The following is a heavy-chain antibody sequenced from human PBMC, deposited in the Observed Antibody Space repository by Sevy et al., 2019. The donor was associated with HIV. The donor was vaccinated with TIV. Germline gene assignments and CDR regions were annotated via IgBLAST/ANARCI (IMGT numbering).Heavy chain of an antibody. CDR3: VREDNNAPRTLLSFDI. CDR1: GYMFSDYN. CDR2: INPNSGVT. V-gene: IGHV1-2*06. D-gene: IGHD1-20*01. J-gene: IGHJ3*02. Sequence: ASVKVSCKATGYMFSDYNMHWVRQAPGQGLEWMALINPNSGVTIYAQKFRGRVSLTRDTSMSTAYMELSALTSDDTAVYYCVREDNNAPRTLLSFDIWGQGSMVTVSS.